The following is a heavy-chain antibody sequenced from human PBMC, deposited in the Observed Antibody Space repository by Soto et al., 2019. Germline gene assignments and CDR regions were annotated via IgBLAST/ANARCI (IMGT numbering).Heavy chain of an antibody. D-gene: IGHD1-26*01. CDR2: IYYSGST. Sequence: QVQLQESGPGLVKPSETLSLTCTVSGGSISSYYWSWIRQPPGKGLEWIGYIYYSGSTNYSPSLKSRVTISVDTSKNQFSLNLSSVTAADTAVYYCARHIVAATKNYFDYWGQGTLVTVSS. CDR1: GGSISSYY. CDR3: ARHIVAATKNYFDY. J-gene: IGHJ4*02. V-gene: IGHV4-59*08.